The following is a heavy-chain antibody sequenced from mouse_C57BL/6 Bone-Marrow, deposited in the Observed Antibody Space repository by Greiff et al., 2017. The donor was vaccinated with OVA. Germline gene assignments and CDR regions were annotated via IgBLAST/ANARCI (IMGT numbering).Heavy chain of an antibody. CDR2: IHPNSGST. CDR3: AYYYYGKIPGY. D-gene: IGHD1-1*01. J-gene: IGHJ2*01. V-gene: IGHV1-64*01. Sequence: QVQLQQPGAELVKPGASVKLSCKASGYTFTSYWMHWVKQRPGQGLEWIGMIHPNSGSTNYNEKFKSKATLTVDKSSSTAYMQLSSLTSEDSAVYYCAYYYYGKIPGYWGQGTTLTVSS. CDR1: GYTFTSYW.